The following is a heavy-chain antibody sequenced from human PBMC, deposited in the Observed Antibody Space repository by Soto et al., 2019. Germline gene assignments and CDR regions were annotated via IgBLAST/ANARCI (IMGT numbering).Heavy chain of an antibody. CDR1: GFTFSSYT. CDR3: VRVAGLLTRDY. D-gene: IGHD2-15*01. Sequence: EVQLVESGGGLVKPGGSLRLSCAASGFTFSSYTMSWVRQAPGKGLEWVASISGTSNYIYYADQLKGRFTISRDNAKNSLFLQMDSLRAEDTALYYCVRVAGLLTRDYWGQGTRVTVSS. V-gene: IGHV3-21*01. J-gene: IGHJ4*02. CDR2: ISGTSNYI.